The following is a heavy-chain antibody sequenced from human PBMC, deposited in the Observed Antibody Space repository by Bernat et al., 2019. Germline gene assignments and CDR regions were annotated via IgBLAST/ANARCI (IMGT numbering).Heavy chain of an antibody. Sequence: QMEESGGGLVKPGGSLRLSCVASGFQISDAWVSWVRQAPGKGLEWIANIKRKIDGETIDYAAPVKGRFSISRDDSKNTAFLQMNSLRADDTAIYYCARGAGMEVHNWYFDLWGRGTLVTVSS. CDR2: IKRKIDGETI. V-gene: IGHV3-15*01. CDR3: ARGAGMEVHNWYFDL. D-gene: IGHD3-3*01. CDR1: GFQISDAW. J-gene: IGHJ2*01.